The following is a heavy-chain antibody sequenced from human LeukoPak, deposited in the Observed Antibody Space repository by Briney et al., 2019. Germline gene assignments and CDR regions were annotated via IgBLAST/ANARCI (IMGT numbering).Heavy chain of an antibody. V-gene: IGHV1-8*01. CDR3: ARGRKTSAGTLTYFLDY. CDR2: MNPDSGNT. J-gene: IGHJ4*02. CDR1: GYTFSSYD. Sequence: ASVKVSCKASGYTFSSYDINWVRQATGQGLEWMGWMNPDSGNTFYAQNFQGRVTMTRNTSISTAYMELSSLRSEDTAVYYCARGRKTSAGTLTYFLDYWGQGTLVTVCS. D-gene: IGHD2/OR15-2a*01.